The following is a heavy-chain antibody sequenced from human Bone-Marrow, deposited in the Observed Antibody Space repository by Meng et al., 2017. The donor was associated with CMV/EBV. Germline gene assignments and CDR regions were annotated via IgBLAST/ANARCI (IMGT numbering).Heavy chain of an antibody. CDR1: GFTFSSYS. CDR2: ISSSSSYI. V-gene: IGHV3-21*01. CDR3: ARALGGYSSGFHLSDDAFDI. Sequence: GESLKISCAASGFTFSSYSMNWVRQAPGKGLEWVSSISSSSSYIYYADSVKGRFTISRDNAKNSLYLQMNSLRAEDTAVYYCARALGGYSSGFHLSDDAFDIWGQGTMVTVSS. D-gene: IGHD6-19*01. J-gene: IGHJ3*02.